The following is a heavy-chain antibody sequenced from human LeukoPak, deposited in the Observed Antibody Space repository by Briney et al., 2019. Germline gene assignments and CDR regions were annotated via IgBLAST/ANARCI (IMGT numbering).Heavy chain of an antibody. D-gene: IGHD6-13*01. V-gene: IGHV4-61*02. J-gene: IGHJ4*02. CDR1: GVSITSGDSY. CDR2: ISASGSA. CDR3: ARVTGYRIEDYFDY. Sequence: SSETLSLTCTVSGVSITSGDSYWTWIRQPAGKSLEWLGRISASGSASYNPSLKSRVIISIDTSKSQFSPKLTSVTAADTAVYYCARVTGYRIEDYFDYWGQGTLVTVSS.